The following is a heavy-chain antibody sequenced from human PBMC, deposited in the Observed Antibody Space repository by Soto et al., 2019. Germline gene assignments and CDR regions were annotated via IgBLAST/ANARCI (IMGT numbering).Heavy chain of an antibody. CDR2: IDHSGYT. CDR3: YSTSVRYLQH. CDR1: GGSFSGYY. V-gene: IGHV4-34*01. Sequence: SETLSLTCAVYGGSFSGYYWNWIRQPPGKGLEWIGEIDHSGYTNYNPSLKSRVTISVDTSKNQFSLRLTSVTAIYYCSKFKYSTSVRYLQHWGQGTPVTVSS. D-gene: IGHD6-6*01. J-gene: IGHJ1*01.